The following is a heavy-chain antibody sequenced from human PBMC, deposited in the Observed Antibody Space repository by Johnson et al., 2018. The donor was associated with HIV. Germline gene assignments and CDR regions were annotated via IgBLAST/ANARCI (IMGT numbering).Heavy chain of an antibody. V-gene: IGHV3-20*03. CDR3: ARVDDYGDHDAFDI. J-gene: IGHJ3*02. Sequence: ESVKGRFTISRDNAKNSLYLQMNSLRAEDTALYYCARVDDYGDHDAFDIWGQGTMVTVSS. D-gene: IGHD4-17*01.